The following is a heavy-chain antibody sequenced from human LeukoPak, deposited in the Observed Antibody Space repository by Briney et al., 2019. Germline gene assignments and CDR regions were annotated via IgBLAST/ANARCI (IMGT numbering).Heavy chain of an antibody. J-gene: IGHJ4*02. CDR3: ARGIEMATISNPYYFDY. D-gene: IGHD5-24*01. Sequence: ASVKVSCKASGYTFTSYGISWVRQAPGQGLEWMGWISPYNGNTNYAQKLQGRVTMTTDTSTSTAYMELRSLRSDDTAVYYCARGIEMATISNPYYFDYWGQGTLVTVSS. CDR1: GYTFTSYG. V-gene: IGHV1-18*01. CDR2: ISPYNGNT.